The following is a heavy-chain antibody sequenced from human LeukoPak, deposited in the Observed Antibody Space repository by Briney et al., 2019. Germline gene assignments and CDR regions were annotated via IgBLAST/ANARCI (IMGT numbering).Heavy chain of an antibody. J-gene: IGHJ3*02. CDR1: GFTFSSYA. V-gene: IGHV3-23*01. CDR3: ARDPTYYYDSSGRGDAFDI. D-gene: IGHD3-22*01. Sequence: PGGSLRLSCAASGFTFSSYAMSWVRQAPGKGLEWVSAISGSGGSTYYADSVKGRFTISRDNSRNTLYLQMNSLRAEDTAVYYCARDPTYYYDSSGRGDAFDIWGQGTMVTVSS. CDR2: ISGSGGST.